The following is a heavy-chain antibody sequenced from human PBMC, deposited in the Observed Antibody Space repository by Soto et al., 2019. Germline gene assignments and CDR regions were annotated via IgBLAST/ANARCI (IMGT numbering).Heavy chain of an antibody. CDR3: AKGGGNYVSYYGMDV. D-gene: IGHD1-26*01. J-gene: IGHJ6*02. V-gene: IGHV3-23*01. Sequence: PGGSLRLSCAASGFTFSNYAMNWVRQAPGKGLEWVSTIIGGGGSTYYADSVKGRFTISRNNSRDTLYLQSDSLRTEDTAVYYCAKGGGNYVSYYGMDVWGPGTTVTVS. CDR2: IIGGGGST. CDR1: GFTFSNYA.